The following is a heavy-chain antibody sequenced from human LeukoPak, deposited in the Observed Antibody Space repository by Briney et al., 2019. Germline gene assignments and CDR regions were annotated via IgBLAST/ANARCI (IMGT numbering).Heavy chain of an antibody. CDR3: ARAGEYYVWGSYRPDY. J-gene: IGHJ4*02. Sequence: PGGSLRLSXAASGFTFSSYWMSWVRQAPGKGLEWVANIKQDGSEKYYVDSVKGRFTISRDNAKNSLYLQMNSLRAEDTAVYYCARAGEYYVWGSYRPDYWGQGTLVTVSS. CDR1: GFTFSSYW. V-gene: IGHV3-7*01. CDR2: IKQDGSEK. D-gene: IGHD3-16*02.